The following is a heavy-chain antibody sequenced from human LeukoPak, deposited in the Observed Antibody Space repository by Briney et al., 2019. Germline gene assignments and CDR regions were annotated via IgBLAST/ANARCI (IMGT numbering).Heavy chain of an antibody. CDR1: GFTFSDSW. CDR2: IKRKSHGETI. Sequence: GGSLRLSCAASGFTFSDSWMSWVRQAPGKGLEWVGRIKRKSHGETIEYAAPVQGRFTISRDDSKNTLYLQMNSLKIEDTAVYYCATQRTSWGQGTLVTVSS. V-gene: IGHV3-15*01. J-gene: IGHJ4*02. CDR3: ATQRTS.